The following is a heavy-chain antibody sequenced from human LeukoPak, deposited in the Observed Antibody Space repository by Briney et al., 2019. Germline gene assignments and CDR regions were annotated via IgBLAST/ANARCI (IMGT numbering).Heavy chain of an antibody. Sequence: SQTLSLTCTVSGGSISSGSYYWSWLRQPGGKGLEWIGRIYTSGSTNYNPSLKSRVTISVDTSKNQFSLKLSSVTAADTAVYYCARDARPGYSSSWYYFDYWGQGTLVTVSS. J-gene: IGHJ4*02. CDR2: IYTSGST. CDR1: GGSISSGSYY. D-gene: IGHD6-13*01. V-gene: IGHV4-61*02. CDR3: ARDARPGYSSSWYYFDY.